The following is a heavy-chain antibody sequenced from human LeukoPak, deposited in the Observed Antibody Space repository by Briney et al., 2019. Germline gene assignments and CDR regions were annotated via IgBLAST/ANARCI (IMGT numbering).Heavy chain of an antibody. V-gene: IGHV5-51*01. CDR2: IYPGDSCT. CDR3: AKHPRVHFYDRNGYFPSCYFGF. D-gene: IGHD3-22*01. Sequence: GESLKISCQGSGYSFTSSWIGWVRQMPAKGLEWMGIIYPGDSCTRYSPSFPGQVTISVDKSIITAYLPSTTLKASHTAMYYYAKHPRVHFYDRNGYFPSCYFGFWGPGTLISVSS. J-gene: IGHJ4*02. CDR1: GYSFTSSW.